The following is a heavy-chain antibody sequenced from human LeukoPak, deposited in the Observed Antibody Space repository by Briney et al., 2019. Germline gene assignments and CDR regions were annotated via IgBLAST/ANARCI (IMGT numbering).Heavy chain of an antibody. D-gene: IGHD2-2*01. Sequence: GGSLRLSCAASGFTFSSYAMSWVRQAPGKGLEWVAFIRYDGSNKYYADSVKGRFTISRDNSKNTLYLQMNSLRAEDTAVYYCAKEGEYQLLSGLFDYWGQGTLVTVSS. V-gene: IGHV3-30*02. CDR3: AKEGEYQLLSGLFDY. CDR1: GFTFSSYA. CDR2: IRYDGSNK. J-gene: IGHJ4*02.